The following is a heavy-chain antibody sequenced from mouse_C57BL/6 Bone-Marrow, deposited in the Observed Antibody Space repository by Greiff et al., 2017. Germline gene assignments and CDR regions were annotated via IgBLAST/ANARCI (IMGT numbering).Heavy chain of an antibody. CDR3: ARGYDYEDATDY. Sequence: EVQLVESGPELVKPGASVKISCKASGYSFTDYNMNWVKQSNGKSLEWFGGINPNYGTTSYNQKFKGKATLTVDQSSSTTYMQLNSRTSEDSAAYYCARGYDYEDATDYWGQGTSVTVSA. D-gene: IGHD2-4*01. J-gene: IGHJ4*01. CDR1: GYSFTDYN. CDR2: INPNYGTT. V-gene: IGHV1-39*01.